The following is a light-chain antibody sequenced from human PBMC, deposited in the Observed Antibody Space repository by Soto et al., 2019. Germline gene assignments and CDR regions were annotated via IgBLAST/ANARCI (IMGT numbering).Light chain of an antibody. CDR2: RTS. CDR1: QSISRS. CDR3: QQYNNWPPGIT. J-gene: IGKJ5*01. Sequence: EIVLTQSPAILSVSPGERATLSCRASQSISRSLAWYQQKPGQAPRLLMFRTSSRATGFPARFSGSGSGTDFSLTISRLEPADFAVYYCQQYNNWPPGITFGQGTRLEIK. V-gene: IGKV3-15*01.